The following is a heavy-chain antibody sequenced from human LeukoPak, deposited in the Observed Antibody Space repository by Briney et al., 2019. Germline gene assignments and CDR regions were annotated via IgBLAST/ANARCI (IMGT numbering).Heavy chain of an antibody. Sequence: SETLSLTCTVSGGSISSGGYYWSWIRQPPGKGLEWIGEINHSGSTNYNPSLKSRVTIPVDTSKNQFSLKLSSVTAADTAVYYCASLRGGSYSVDYWGQGTLVTVSS. D-gene: IGHD1-26*01. J-gene: IGHJ4*02. CDR2: INHSGST. CDR3: ASLRGGSYSVDY. V-gene: IGHV4-39*07. CDR1: GGSISSGGYY.